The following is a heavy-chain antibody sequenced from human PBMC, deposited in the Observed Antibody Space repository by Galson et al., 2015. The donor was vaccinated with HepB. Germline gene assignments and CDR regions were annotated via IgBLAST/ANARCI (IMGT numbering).Heavy chain of an antibody. V-gene: IGHV3-30-3*01. J-gene: IGHJ4*02. CDR3: ARDHMGSGSYYCGLDY. CDR1: GFTFSSYA. D-gene: IGHD3-10*01. CDR2: ISYDESNK. Sequence: SLRLSCAASGFTFSSYAMHWVRQAPGKGLEWVAVISYDESNKYYADSVKGRFTISRDNSMNTLYLQMNSLRAEDTAVYYCARDHMGSGSYYCGLDYWGQGTLVTVSS.